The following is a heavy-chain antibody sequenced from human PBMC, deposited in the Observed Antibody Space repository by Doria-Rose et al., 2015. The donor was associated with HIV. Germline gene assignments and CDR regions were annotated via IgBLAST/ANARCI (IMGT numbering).Heavy chain of an antibody. V-gene: IGHV2-26*01. CDR1: GVSLSSPGMG. CDR3: ARIKSSRWYHKYYFDF. J-gene: IGHJ4*02. D-gene: IGHD6-13*01. CDR2: IFSDDER. Sequence: QVTLKESGPVLVKPTETLTLTCTVSGVSLSSPGMGVSWIRQPPGKALEWLANIFSDDERSYKTSLKSRPTISRGTSKSQAVLTMTDMDPVDTATYYCARIKSSRWYHKYYFDFWGQGTLVIVSA.